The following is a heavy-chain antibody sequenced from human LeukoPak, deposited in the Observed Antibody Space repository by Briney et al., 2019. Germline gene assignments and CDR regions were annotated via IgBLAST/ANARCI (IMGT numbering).Heavy chain of an antibody. CDR2: IYYSGST. J-gene: IGHJ4*02. Sequence: PSETLSLTCTVSGGSISSYYWSWIRQPPGKGLEWIGYIYYSGSTNYNPSLKSRVTISVDTSKNQFSLKLSSVTAADTAVYYCARGLSSIAAAEFVYWGQGTLVTVSS. D-gene: IGHD6-13*01. V-gene: IGHV4-59*08. CDR1: GGSISSYY. CDR3: ARGLSSIAAAEFVY.